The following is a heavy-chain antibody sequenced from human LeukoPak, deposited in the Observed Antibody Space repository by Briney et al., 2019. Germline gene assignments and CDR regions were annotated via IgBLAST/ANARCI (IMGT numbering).Heavy chain of an antibody. V-gene: IGHV1-24*01. D-gene: IGHD2-2*01. CDR3: ATVGYCSSTSCSDYGMDV. CDR2: FDPEDGET. Sequence: ASVKVSCKVSGYTLTELSMHWVRQAPGKGLEWMGGFDPEDGETIYAQKFQGRVTMTEDTSTDTAYMELSSLRSEDTAVYYCATVGYCSSTSCSDYGMDVWGQGTTVTVSS. CDR1: GYTLTELS. J-gene: IGHJ6*02.